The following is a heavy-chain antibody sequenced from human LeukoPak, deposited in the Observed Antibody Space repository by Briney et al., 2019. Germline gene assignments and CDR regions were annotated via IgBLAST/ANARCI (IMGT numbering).Heavy chain of an antibody. CDR1: GYSISNSYY. J-gene: IGHJ6*03. CDR2: IYHSGIT. V-gene: IGHV4-38-2*02. CDR3: ARAHRVFVTSYNRYYYHMDV. Sequence: KPSETLSLTCTVSGYSISNSYYWGWIRQPPGKGLEWTGSIYHSGITYYNPSLKSRVTISVDTSKNQFSLKLSSVTAADTAVFFCARAHRVFVTSYNRYYYHMDVWGKGTTVTVSS. D-gene: IGHD1-14*01.